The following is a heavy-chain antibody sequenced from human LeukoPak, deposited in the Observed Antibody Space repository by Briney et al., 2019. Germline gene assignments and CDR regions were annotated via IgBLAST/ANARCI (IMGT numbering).Heavy chain of an antibody. CDR3: ARTRDFWNGYFDY. CDR1: GGSITSGTYY. CDR2: ILHSGST. Sequence: SGTLSLTCDVSGGSITSGTYYWSWIRQPPGKGLEWIGYILHSGSTYQNPSLKSRVTTSVDTSKSQFSLKLSSVTAADTAVYYCARTRDFWNGYFDYWGQGTLVTVSS. J-gene: IGHJ4*02. D-gene: IGHD3-3*01. V-gene: IGHV4-30-2*01.